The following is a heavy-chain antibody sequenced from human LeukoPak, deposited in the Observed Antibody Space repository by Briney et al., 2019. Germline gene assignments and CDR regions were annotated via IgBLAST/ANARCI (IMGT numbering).Heavy chain of an antibody. Sequence: ASVKVSCKASGYSFSRNAINWMRPATGQGLEWMGWINTKTGTPTHAQGFTGRFVFSLDISVSTAYLQISSLKAEDSAIYYCARRSPTADAFDIWGQGTMVTVSS. CDR1: GYSFSRNA. J-gene: IGHJ3*02. D-gene: IGHD4-11*01. CDR2: INTKTGTP. CDR3: ARRSPTADAFDI. V-gene: IGHV7-4-1*02.